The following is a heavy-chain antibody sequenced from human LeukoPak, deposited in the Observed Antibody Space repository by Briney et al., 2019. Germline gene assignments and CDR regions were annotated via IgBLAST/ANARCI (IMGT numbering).Heavy chain of an antibody. J-gene: IGHJ4*02. Sequence: SETLSLTCTVSGGSISSYYWSWIRQPPGKGLEWIGYIYYSGSTNYNPSLKSRVTISVDTSKNQFSLKLSSVTAADTAVYYCARDNDFWSGYYSFDFWGQGTLVTVSS. D-gene: IGHD3-3*01. CDR2: IYYSGST. CDR3: ARDNDFWSGYYSFDF. V-gene: IGHV4-59*12. CDR1: GGSISSYY.